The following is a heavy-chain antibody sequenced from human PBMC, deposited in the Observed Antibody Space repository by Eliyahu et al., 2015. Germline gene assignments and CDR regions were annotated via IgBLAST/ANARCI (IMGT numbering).Heavy chain of an antibody. J-gene: IGHJ5*02. CDR2: IYYSGST. D-gene: IGHD6-19*01. Sequence: QVQLQESGPGLVKPSETLSLTCXVSGGXISSYYWSWIRQPPGKGLEWIGYIYYSGSTNYNPSLKSRVTISVDTSKNQFSLKLSSVTAADTAIYYCARVSGIAVAGASWFDPWGQGTLVTVSS. CDR1: GGXISSYY. CDR3: ARVSGIAVAGASWFDP. V-gene: IGHV4-59*01.